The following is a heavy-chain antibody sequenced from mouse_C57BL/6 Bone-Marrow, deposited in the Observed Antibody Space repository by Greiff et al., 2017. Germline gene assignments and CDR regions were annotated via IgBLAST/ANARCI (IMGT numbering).Heavy chain of an antibody. CDR3: TTSYDASYYFYY. Sequence: VQLKESGAELVRPGASVKLSCTASGFNIKDDYMHWVKQRPEQGLEWIGWIDPENGDTEYASKFQGKATITADTSSNTAYLQLSRLTSEDTAVYYFTTSYDASYYFYYWGQGTTLTVSS. V-gene: IGHV14-4*01. D-gene: IGHD2-12*01. J-gene: IGHJ2*01. CDR1: GFNIKDDY. CDR2: IDPENGDT.